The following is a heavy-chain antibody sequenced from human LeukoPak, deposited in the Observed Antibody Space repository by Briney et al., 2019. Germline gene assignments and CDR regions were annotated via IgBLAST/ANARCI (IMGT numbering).Heavy chain of an antibody. CDR3: AKGGSGLYRTYNWFDP. V-gene: IGHV3-33*06. CDR2: IWYDGSNK. Sequence: GGSLRLSCAASGFTFSSYGMHWIRQAPGKGLEWVAVIWYDGSNKFYTDSVKGRFTISRDNSKNTLYLQLDSLRAEDTAVYYCAKGGSGLYRTYNWFDPWGQGTLVTVSS. D-gene: IGHD6-19*01. CDR1: GFTFSSYG. J-gene: IGHJ5*02.